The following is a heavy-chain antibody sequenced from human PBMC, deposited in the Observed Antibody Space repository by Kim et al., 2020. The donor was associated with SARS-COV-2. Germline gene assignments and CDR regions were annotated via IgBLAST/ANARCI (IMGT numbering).Heavy chain of an antibody. J-gene: IGHJ3*02. D-gene: IGHD3-22*01. CDR3: AATDYYDSSGYYYDAFDI. Sequence: SVKVSCKASGGTFSSYAISWVRQAPGQGLEWMGRIIPILGIANYAQKFQGRVTITADKSTSTAYMELSSLRSEDTAVYYCAATDYYDSSGYYYDAFDIWGQGTMVTVSS. V-gene: IGHV1-69*04. CDR1: GGTFSSYA. CDR2: IIPILGIA.